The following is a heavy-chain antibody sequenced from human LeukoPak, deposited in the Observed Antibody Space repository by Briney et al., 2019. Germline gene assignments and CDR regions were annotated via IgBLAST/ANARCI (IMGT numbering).Heavy chain of an antibody. CDR3: ARVTSGSYHY. CDR1: GYTFTGYY. Sequence: ASVTVSCKASGYTFTGYYLHWVRQAPGQGLEWMGWINAKNGDTEYAQKLQGRVTMTRDTSISTAYMELTSLRYDDTAVYFCARVTSGSYHYWGQGTLVTVPS. J-gene: IGHJ4*02. V-gene: IGHV1-2*02. CDR2: INAKNGDT. D-gene: IGHD1-26*01.